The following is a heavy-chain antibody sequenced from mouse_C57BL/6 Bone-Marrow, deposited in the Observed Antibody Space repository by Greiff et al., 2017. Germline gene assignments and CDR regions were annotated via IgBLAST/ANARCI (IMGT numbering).Heavy chain of an antibody. Sequence: VQLQQPGAELVMPGASVKLSCKASGYTFTSYWMHWVKQRPGQGLEWIGEIDPSDSYTNYNQKFKGKSTLTVDKSSSTAYMQRSSLTSADSAVYYCAREVYDGYNWYFDVWGTGTTVTVSS. CDR2: IDPSDSYT. CDR1: GYTFTSYW. D-gene: IGHD2-3*01. J-gene: IGHJ1*03. CDR3: AREVYDGYNWYFDV. V-gene: IGHV1-69*01.